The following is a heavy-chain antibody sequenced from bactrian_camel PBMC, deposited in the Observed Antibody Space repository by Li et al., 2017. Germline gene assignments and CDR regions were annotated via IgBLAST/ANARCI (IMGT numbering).Heavy chain of an antibody. CDR3: AARGCWDSWSFGY. V-gene: IGHV3S54*01. Sequence: HVQLVESGGGSVQAGGSLRLSCVASGNFYRSSCMAWFRQAPGKEREGVAGICTGPFGPCYGDPVKGRFTVSRDNAEKTAYLQMLSLEPEDTAMYVCAARGCWDSWSFGYWGQGTQVTVS. CDR1: GNFYRSSC. CDR2: ICTGPFGP. J-gene: IGHJ6*01. D-gene: IGHD6*01.